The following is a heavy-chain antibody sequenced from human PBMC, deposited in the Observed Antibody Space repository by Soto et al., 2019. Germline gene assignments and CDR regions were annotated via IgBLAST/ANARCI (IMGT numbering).Heavy chain of an antibody. D-gene: IGHD3-9*01. CDR1: GFSFNSYA. CDR3: TKDRETDWFPDF. V-gene: IGHV3-23*01. Sequence: TGGSLRLSCAASGFSFNSYALSWVRQAPGKGLAWVSTISGGDTYYADFVKGRFTISRDISKNTLYLQMDGLRAEGTAIYYCTKDRETDWFPDFWGQGTLVAVSS. CDR2: ISGGDT. J-gene: IGHJ4*02.